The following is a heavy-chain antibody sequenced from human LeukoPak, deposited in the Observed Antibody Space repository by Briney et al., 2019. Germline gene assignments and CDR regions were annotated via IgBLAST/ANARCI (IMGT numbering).Heavy chain of an antibody. J-gene: IGHJ3*02. CDR3: ARDQVLWFGEVDAFDI. CDR1: GFTFSSNA. D-gene: IGHD3-10*01. CDR2: ISGSGDRT. V-gene: IGHV3-23*01. Sequence: GGSLRLSCAASGFTFSSNAMSWVRQAPGKGLEWVSGISGSGDRTHYADSVKGRFTISRDNTKSTLYLQMNSLRAEDTAVYYCARDQVLWFGEVDAFDIWGQGTMVTVSS.